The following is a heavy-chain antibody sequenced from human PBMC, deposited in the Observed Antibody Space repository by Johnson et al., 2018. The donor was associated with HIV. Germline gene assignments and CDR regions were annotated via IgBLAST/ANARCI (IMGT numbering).Heavy chain of an antibody. Sequence: QVQLVESGGGVVQPGGSLRLSCAASGFTFNSYGMHWVRQAPGKGLEWVALIWYDGSDKYYADSVKGRFTISRDNSKNTLYLQMNSLRAEDGAVYYCAVLCSGCADAFDMWGQGTMVTVS. CDR2: IWYDGSDK. J-gene: IGHJ3*02. V-gene: IGHV3-33*01. D-gene: IGHD3-10*01. CDR1: GFTFNSYG. CDR3: AVLCSGCADAFDM.